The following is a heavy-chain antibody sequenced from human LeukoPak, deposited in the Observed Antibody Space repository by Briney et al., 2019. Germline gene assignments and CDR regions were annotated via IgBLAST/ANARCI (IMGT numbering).Heavy chain of an antibody. D-gene: IGHD6-19*01. CDR1: GFTFSSYW. V-gene: IGHV3-7*01. CDR2: IKQDVSQK. CDR3: ARGGIAVAGTRENYYYYYMDV. Sequence: GGSLRLSCAASGFTFSSYWMSWVRQAPGKGLEWVANIKQDVSQKYYVDSVKGRFTISRDNAKNSLYLQMNSLRAEDTAVYYCARGGIAVAGTRENYYYYYMDVWGKGTTVTVSS. J-gene: IGHJ6*03.